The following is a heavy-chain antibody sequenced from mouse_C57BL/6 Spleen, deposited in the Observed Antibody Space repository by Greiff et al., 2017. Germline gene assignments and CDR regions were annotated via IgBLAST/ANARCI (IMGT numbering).Heavy chain of an antibody. V-gene: IGHV1-64*01. CDR2: IHPNSGST. J-gene: IGHJ2*01. CDR3: ARSSTTVVAGFDY. Sequence: VQLQQSGAELVKPGASVKLSCKASGYTFTSYWMHWVKQRPGQGLEWIGMIHPNSGSTNYNEKFKSKATLTVDKSSSTAYMQLSSLTSEDSAVYYCARSSTTVVAGFDYWGQRTTLTVSS. D-gene: IGHD1-1*01. CDR1: GYTFTSYW.